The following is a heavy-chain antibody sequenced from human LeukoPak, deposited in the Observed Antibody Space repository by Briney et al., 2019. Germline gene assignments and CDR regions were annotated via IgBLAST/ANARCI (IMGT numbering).Heavy chain of an antibody. Sequence: ASVKVSCKASGYSFTNYYMNWVRQAPGQGLEWMGIISPSGGTTSYVQKFRGRVTMTRDTSTSTVYMELSSLRSEDTAVYYCARGGGGSHSVDYWGQGTLVNVSS. D-gene: IGHD2-15*01. CDR3: ARGGGGSHSVDY. J-gene: IGHJ4*02. V-gene: IGHV1-46*01. CDR2: ISPSGGTT. CDR1: GYSFTNYY.